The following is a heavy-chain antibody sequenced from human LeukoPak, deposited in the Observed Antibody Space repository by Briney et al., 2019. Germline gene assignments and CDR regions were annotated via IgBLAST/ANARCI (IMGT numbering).Heavy chain of an antibody. CDR3: AGRRYGNQFDP. V-gene: IGHV4-39*01. CDR1: GGSISTSGYY. J-gene: IGHJ5*02. D-gene: IGHD4-17*01. Sequence: SETLSLTCTVAGGSISTSGYYWGWIRQPPRKGLEWIGSIFYSGSTFYNTSFKSRVTISVDTSKNQFSLKLSCVTAGDTAVYYCAGRRYGNQFDPWGQGTLVTVSS. CDR2: IFYSGST.